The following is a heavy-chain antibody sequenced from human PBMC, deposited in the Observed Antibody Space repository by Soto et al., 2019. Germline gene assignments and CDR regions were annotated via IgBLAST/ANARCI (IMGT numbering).Heavy chain of an antibody. CDR2: IYYSGST. J-gene: IGHJ6*03. Sequence: SETLSLTCTVSGGSISSSSYYWGWIRQPPGKGLEWIGSIYYSGSTYYNPSLKSRVTISVDTSKNQFSLKLSSVTAADTAVYYCARPNQTNYYHYMDVWGKGTTVTVSS. CDR1: GGSISSSSYY. V-gene: IGHV4-39*01. CDR3: ARPNQTNYYHYMDV.